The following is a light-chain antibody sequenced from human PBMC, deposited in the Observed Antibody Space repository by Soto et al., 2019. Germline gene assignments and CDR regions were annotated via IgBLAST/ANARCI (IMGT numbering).Light chain of an antibody. J-gene: IGKJ2*01. Sequence: EIVLTQSPGTLSLSPGERATLSCRASQSVSSNYLAWYQQKPGQALRLLIYGASSRATGIPDRFSGSGSGTGFTLTISRLEPEDFAVYYCQQFGSSPFTFGQGTKLEIK. CDR3: QQFGSSPFT. V-gene: IGKV3-20*01. CDR1: QSVSSNY. CDR2: GAS.